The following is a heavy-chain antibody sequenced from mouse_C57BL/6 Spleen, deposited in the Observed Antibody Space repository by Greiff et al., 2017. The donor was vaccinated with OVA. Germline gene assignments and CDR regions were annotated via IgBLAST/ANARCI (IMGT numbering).Heavy chain of an antibody. J-gene: IGHJ1*03. CDR3: AREHITTVRYFDV. CDR1: GYSITSGYY. V-gene: IGHV3-6*01. D-gene: IGHD1-1*01. CDR2: ISYDGSN. Sequence: EVKVEESGPGLVKPSQSLSLTCSVTGYSITSGYYWNWIRQFPGNKLEWMGYISYDGSNNYNPSLKNRISITRDTSKNQFFLKLNSVTTEDTATYYCAREHITTVRYFDVWGTGTTVTVSS.